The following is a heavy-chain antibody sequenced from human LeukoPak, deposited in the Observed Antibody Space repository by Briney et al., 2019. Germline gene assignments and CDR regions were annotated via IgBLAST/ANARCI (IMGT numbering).Heavy chain of an antibody. CDR1: GGTFSSYA. V-gene: IGHV1-69*05. CDR3: ARELGSSSAGFDY. J-gene: IGHJ4*02. D-gene: IGHD6-6*01. CDR2: IIPIFGTA. Sequence: SVNVSCKASGGTFSSYAISWVRQAPGQGLEWMGGIIPIFGTANYAQKFQGRVTITTDESTSTAYMELSSLRSEDTAVYYCARELGSSSAGFDYWGQGTLVTVSS.